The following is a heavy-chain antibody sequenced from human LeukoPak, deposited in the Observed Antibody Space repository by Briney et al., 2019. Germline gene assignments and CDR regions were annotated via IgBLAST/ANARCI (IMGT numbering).Heavy chain of an antibody. CDR3: ASDASGSSTGLIDS. CDR1: GFTLRSYS. V-gene: IGHV3-21*01. J-gene: IGHJ4*02. D-gene: IGHD1-26*01. CDR2: MSSSGYYI. Sequence: KPRGSLRLSCVASGFTLRSYSMHWVRQAPGKGLEWGSYMSSSGYYIYYADSLKSRFTISRDDVKNSLYLQMNSLRAEDTALYYCASDASGSSTGLIDSWGQGTLVTVSS.